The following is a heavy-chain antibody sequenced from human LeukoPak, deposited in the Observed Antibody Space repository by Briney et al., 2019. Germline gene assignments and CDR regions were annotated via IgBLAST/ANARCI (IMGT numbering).Heavy chain of an antibody. CDR3: ARDQWSIAVAGTDWFDP. Sequence: ASVKVSCKASGYTFTGYYMHWVRQAPGQGLEWMGWINPNSGGTNYAQKFQGRVTMTRDTSISTAYMELSRLRSDDTAVYYCARDQWSIAVAGTDWFDPWGQGTLVTVS. CDR1: GYTFTGYY. J-gene: IGHJ5*02. CDR2: INPNSGGT. V-gene: IGHV1-2*02. D-gene: IGHD6-19*01.